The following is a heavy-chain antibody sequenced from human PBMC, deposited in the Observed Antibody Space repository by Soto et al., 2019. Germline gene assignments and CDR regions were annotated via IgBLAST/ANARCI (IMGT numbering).Heavy chain of an antibody. Sequence: GASVKVSCKASGGTFSSYAFSWGRRGPGQGVEWMGGIIPIFGTANYAQKFQGRVTITADESTSTAYMELSSLRSEDTAVYYCAIEANYDILTGYYSTWGQGSLVTVSS. CDR3: AIEANYDILTGYYST. D-gene: IGHD3-9*01. V-gene: IGHV1-69*13. CDR1: GGTFSSYA. J-gene: IGHJ5*02. CDR2: IIPIFGTA.